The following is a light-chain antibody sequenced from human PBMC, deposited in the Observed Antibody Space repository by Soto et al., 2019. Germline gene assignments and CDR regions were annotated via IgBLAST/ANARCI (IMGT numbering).Light chain of an antibody. J-gene: IGKJ4*02. CDR3: QEYASAPALT. CDR1: QGISNY. CDR2: AAS. V-gene: IGKV1-27*01. Sequence: DIQMTQSPSSLSASVGDRVTITCRATQGISNYLAWYQQKPWKVPKLLIYAASALQSGVPSRFSGSGSGTDFTLTISSLQPEDVATYYCQEYASAPALTFGGGTKVEIK.